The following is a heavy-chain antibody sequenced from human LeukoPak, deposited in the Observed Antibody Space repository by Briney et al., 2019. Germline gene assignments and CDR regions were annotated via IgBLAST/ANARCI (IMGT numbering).Heavy chain of an antibody. Sequence: PGGSLRLSCAASGFTFSSYAMSWVRQAPGKGLEWVSAISGSGGSTYYADSVKGRFTISRDNSKNTLCLQMNSLRAEDTAVYYCAKGSSKVVPAATFDYWGQGTLVTVSS. J-gene: IGHJ4*02. D-gene: IGHD2-2*01. CDR2: ISGSGGST. V-gene: IGHV3-23*01. CDR3: AKGSSKVVPAATFDY. CDR1: GFTFSSYA.